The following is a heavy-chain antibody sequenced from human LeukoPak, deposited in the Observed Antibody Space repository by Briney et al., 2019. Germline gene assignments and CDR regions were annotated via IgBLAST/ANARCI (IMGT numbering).Heavy chain of an antibody. CDR2: ISAYNGNT. J-gene: IGHJ3*02. V-gene: IGHV1-18*01. Sequence: ASVKVSCKASGYTFTSYGFSWVRQAPGQGLEWMGWISAYNGNTNYAQKLQGRATMTTDTSTSTAYVELRSLRSDDTAVYYCARESYYYDSSGYNPDAFDIWGQGTMVTVS. CDR1: GYTFTSYG. D-gene: IGHD3-22*01. CDR3: ARESYYYDSSGYNPDAFDI.